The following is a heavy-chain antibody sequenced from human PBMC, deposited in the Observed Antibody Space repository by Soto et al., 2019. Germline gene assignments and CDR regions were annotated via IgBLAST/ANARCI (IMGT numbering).Heavy chain of an antibody. J-gene: IGHJ3*01. CDR2: ISDSGDRT. CDR1: GFTLSMSA. V-gene: IGHV3-23*01. Sequence: RSLRLSCASSGFTLSMSAVNWVRQAPGKGLEWGSYISDSGDRTYYADSVKGRFTISRDRSKNTVSLQMDSLRAEDTAVYYCAKDRGIIVKAGDAFDVWGQGTKVTVSS. CDR3: AKDRGIIVKAGDAFDV. D-gene: IGHD3-16*02.